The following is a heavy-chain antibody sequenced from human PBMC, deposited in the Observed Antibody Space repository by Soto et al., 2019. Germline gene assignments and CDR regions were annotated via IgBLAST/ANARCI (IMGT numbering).Heavy chain of an antibody. Sequence: EVQLVESGGGLVQPGGSLRLSCVGSGFTFSDHHMDWVRQAPGKGLEWVGRIRSIANSYTTEYAASVEGRFTISSDDSKDSLYLQLNSLKTDDTAVYYCARVVGYRELFFDLWDQGTLVTVSS. V-gene: IGHV3-72*01. D-gene: IGHD6-25*01. CDR3: ARVVGYRELFFDL. CDR1: GFTFSDHH. J-gene: IGHJ4*02. CDR2: IRSIANSYTT.